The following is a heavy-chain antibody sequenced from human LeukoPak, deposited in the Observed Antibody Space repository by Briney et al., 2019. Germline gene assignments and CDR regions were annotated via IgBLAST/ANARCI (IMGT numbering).Heavy chain of an antibody. CDR3: ARHTQRLDAFDI. Sequence: SETLSLTCTVSGGSISSSSYYWGGMRQPPGKGREWIGSIYYSGSTYYNPSLKSRVTISVDTSKNQFSLKLSSVTAADTAVYYCARHTQRLDAFDIWGQGTMVTVSS. CDR1: GGSISSSSYY. CDR2: IYYSGST. V-gene: IGHV4-39*01. J-gene: IGHJ3*02.